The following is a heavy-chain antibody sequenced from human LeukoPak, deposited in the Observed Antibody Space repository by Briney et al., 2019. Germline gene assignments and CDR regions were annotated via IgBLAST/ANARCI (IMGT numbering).Heavy chain of an antibody. CDR3: ASLWFGELGDYFDY. CDR2: ISSSSSYI. J-gene: IGHJ4*02. V-gene: IGHV3-21*01. CDR1: GFTFSSYE. Sequence: PGGSLRLSCAASGFTFSSYEMNWVRQAPGKGLEWVSSISSSSSYIYYADSVKGRFTISRDNAKNSLYLQMNSLRAEDTAVYYCASLWFGELGDYFDYWGQGTLVTVSS. D-gene: IGHD3-10*01.